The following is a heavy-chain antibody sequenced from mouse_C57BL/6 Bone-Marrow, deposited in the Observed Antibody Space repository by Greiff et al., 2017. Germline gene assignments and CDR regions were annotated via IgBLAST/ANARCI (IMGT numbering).Heavy chain of an antibody. D-gene: IGHD1-1*01. J-gene: IGHJ1*03. CDR1: GYTFTSYW. CDR3: AREFYYYGISDWYFDV. CDR2: IHPNSGST. Sequence: QVQLQQPGAELVKPGASVKLSCKASGYTFTSYWMHWVKQRPGQGLEWIGMIHPNSGSTNYNEKFKSKATLTVNKSSSTAYMQLSSLTSADSAVYYCAREFYYYGISDWYFDVWGTGTTVTVSS. V-gene: IGHV1-64*01.